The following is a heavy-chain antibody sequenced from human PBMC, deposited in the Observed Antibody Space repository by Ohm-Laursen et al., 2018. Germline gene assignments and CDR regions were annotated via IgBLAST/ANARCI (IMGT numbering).Heavy chain of an antibody. D-gene: IGHD3-22*01. V-gene: IGHV3-30*18. CDR2: ISYDGSNK. J-gene: IGHJ4*02. CDR1: GFTFSRYG. CDR3: AKDDSSGYTSHFDY. Sequence: SLRLSCAASGFTFSRYGMHWVRQAPGKGLEWVAVISYDGSNKYYADSVKGRFTISRDNSKNTLYLQMSSLKPEDTAFYFCAKDDSSGYTSHFDYWGQGTPVTVSS.